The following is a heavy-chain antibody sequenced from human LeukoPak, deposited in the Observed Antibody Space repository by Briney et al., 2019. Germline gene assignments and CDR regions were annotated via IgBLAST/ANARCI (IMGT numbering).Heavy chain of an antibody. CDR3: ARLEAVAGILDY. D-gene: IGHD6-19*01. CDR2: IYYSGSI. J-gene: IGHJ4*02. V-gene: IGHV4-39*01. Sequence: SETLSLTCTVSGGSISSSSYYWGWIRQPPGKGLEWIGSIYYSGSIYYNPSLKSRVTISVDTSKNQFSLKLSSVTAADTAVYYCARLEAVAGILDYWGQGTLVTVSS. CDR1: GGSISSSSYY.